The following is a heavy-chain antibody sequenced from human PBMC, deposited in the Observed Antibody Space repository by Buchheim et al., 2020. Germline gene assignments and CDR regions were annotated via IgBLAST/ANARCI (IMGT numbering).Heavy chain of an antibody. V-gene: IGHV3-30-3*01. J-gene: IGHJ4*02. D-gene: IGHD5/OR15-5a*01. CDR2: MSYDGGST. CDR1: QFTFSSHA. Sequence: QVQLVESGGDVVQPGRSLRLSCAASQFTFSSHAMHWVRQAPAKGLEWVAVMSYDGGSTMYAESVKGRFTISRDNSKNTLYLEMNSLRDEDTAVYYCATGSRSGVSTKYAHDHWGQGTL. CDR3: ATGSRSGVSTKYAHDH.